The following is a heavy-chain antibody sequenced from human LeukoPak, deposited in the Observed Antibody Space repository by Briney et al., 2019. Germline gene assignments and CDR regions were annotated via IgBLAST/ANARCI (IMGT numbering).Heavy chain of an antibody. D-gene: IGHD3-10*01. J-gene: IGHJ4*02. Sequence: GGSLRLSCAASGFPFTIYAMSWVRQAPGKGLEWGSSIGGSSTYYADFEKGRFTISRDTSKNTMDLQMNSLRAEDTAIYYCAKYRGFGDSYDSWGQGTLVTVSS. CDR2: IGGSST. CDR1: GFPFTIYA. CDR3: AKYRGFGDSYDS. V-gene: IGHV3-23*01.